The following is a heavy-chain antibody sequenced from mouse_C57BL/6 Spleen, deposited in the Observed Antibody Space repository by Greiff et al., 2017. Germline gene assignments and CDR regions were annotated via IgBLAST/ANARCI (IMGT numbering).Heavy chain of an antibody. J-gene: IGHJ2*01. CDR1: GFTFSSYT. D-gene: IGHD1-1*01. Sequence: EVHLVESGGGLVKPGGSLKLSCAASGFTFSSYTMSWVRQTPEKRLEWVATISGGGGNTYYPDSVKGRFTISRDNAKNTLYLQMSSLRSEDTALYYCARQYYGYYVDYWGQGTTLTVSS. CDR2: ISGGGGNT. V-gene: IGHV5-9*01. CDR3: ARQYYGYYVDY.